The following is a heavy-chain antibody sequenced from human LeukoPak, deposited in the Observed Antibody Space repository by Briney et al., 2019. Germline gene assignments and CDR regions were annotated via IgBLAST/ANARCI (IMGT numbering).Heavy chain of an antibody. J-gene: IGHJ5*02. V-gene: IGHV4-39*07. CDR3: ARDMRELLGGGDWFDP. Sequence: SETLSLTCTVSGGSISSSSYYWGWIRQPPGKGLEWIGSIYYSGSHYYNPSLNSRVTRAVDTSKNQFSLKLSSVTAAATAVYYCARDMRELLGGGDWFDPWGQGTLVTVSS. CDR2: IYYSGSH. CDR1: GGSISSSSYY. D-gene: IGHD1-26*01.